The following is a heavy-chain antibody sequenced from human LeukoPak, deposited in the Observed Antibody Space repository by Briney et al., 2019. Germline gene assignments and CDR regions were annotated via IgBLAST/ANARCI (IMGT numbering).Heavy chain of an antibody. CDR2: ISDYNGNT. V-gene: IGHV1-18*01. D-gene: IGHD2-15*01. J-gene: IGHJ4*02. Sequence: ASVKVSCKASGYTFTSYAMNWVRQAPGQGLEWMGWISDYNGNTNYAQKLQGRVTMTTDTSTTTAYMELRSLSSDDTAVYYCARGRLGYCSGGSCSDFDYWGQGTLVSVSS. CDR3: ARGRLGYCSGGSCSDFDY. CDR1: GYTFTSYA.